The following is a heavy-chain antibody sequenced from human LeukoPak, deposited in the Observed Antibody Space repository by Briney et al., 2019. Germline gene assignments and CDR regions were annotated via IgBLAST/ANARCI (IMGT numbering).Heavy chain of an antibody. V-gene: IGHV3-73*01. D-gene: IGHD5-18*01. CDR1: GFTFSGSA. Sequence: PGGSLRLSCAASGFTFSGSAMHWVRQASGKGLEWVGRIRSKANSYATAYAASVKGRFTISRDDSKNTAYLQMNSLKTEDTAVYYCTREMVSDYWGRGTLVTVSS. CDR2: IRSKANSYAT. J-gene: IGHJ4*02. CDR3: TREMVSDY.